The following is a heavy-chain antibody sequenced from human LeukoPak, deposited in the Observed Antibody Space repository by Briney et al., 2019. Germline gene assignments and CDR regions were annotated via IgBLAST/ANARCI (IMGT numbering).Heavy chain of an antibody. D-gene: IGHD3-10*01. Sequence: GGSLRLSCAASGFTFSSYGMHWVRQAPGKGLEWVAVISYDGSNKSYADSVKGRFAISRDNSKNTIYLQMNSLRAEDTAVYYCAFYRGAHSYFPYWGQGTLVTVSS. CDR2: ISYDGSNK. J-gene: IGHJ4*02. CDR1: GFTFSSYG. V-gene: IGHV3-30*03. CDR3: AFYRGAHSYFPY.